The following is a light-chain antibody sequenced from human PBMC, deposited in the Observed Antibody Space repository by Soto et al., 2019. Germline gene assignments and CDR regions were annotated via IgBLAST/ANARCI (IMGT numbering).Light chain of an antibody. J-gene: IGLJ1*01. CDR1: SSNIGAGYD. V-gene: IGLV1-40*01. CDR3: QSYDSSLSPYV. Sequence: QLVLTQPPSVSGAPGQRVTISCTGSSSNIGAGYDVHWYQQLPGTAPKLLIYANSNRPSGVPDRFSGSKSGTSASLAITGLQAEDEADYYCQSYDSSLSPYVSGTGTKLTVL. CDR2: ANS.